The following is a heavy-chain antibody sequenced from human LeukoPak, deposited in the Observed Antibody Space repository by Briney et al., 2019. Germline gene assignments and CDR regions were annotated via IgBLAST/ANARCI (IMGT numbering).Heavy chain of an antibody. Sequence: GGSLRLSCAASGFTFSSYSMNWVRQAPGQGLEWDSSISSSSSYIYYADSVKGRFTISRDNAKNSLYLQMNSLRAEDTAVYYCARDSSGYSNFHWFDPWGQGTLVTVSS. J-gene: IGHJ5*02. D-gene: IGHD4-4*01. CDR1: GFTFSSYS. CDR2: ISSSSSYI. V-gene: IGHV3-21*01. CDR3: ARDSSGYSNFHWFDP.